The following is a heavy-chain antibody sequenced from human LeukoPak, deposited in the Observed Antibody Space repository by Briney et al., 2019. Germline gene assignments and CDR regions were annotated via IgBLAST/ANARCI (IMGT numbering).Heavy chain of an antibody. CDR2: IYYSGST. V-gene: IGHV4-31*01. Sequence: PSETLSLTCTVSGGSISSGGYYGSWIRQHPGKGLEWIGYIYYSGSTYNNPSLKSPVTISVDTSKTHFSLKLSSVTAADTAVYYCARDPPPPRWGQGTLVTVSS. CDR1: GGSISSGGYY. CDR3: ARDPPPPR. J-gene: IGHJ4*02.